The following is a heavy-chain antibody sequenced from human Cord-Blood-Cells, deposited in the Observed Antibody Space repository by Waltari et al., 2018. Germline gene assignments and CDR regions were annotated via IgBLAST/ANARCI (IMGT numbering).Heavy chain of an antibody. CDR3: ANGFPVY. CDR1: GFTFSSYG. J-gene: IGHJ4*02. V-gene: IGHV3-30*18. CDR2: ISYDGSNK. Sequence: QVQLVESGGGVVQPGRSLRLSCAASGFTFSSYGMHWVRQAPGKGLEWVAVISYDGSNKYYADSVKGRFTISRDNSKNTLYLQMNSLRAEDTAVYYCANGFPVYWGQGTLVTVSS.